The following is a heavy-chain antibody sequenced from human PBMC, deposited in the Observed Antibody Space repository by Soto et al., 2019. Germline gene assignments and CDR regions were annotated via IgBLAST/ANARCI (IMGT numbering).Heavy chain of an antibody. J-gene: IGHJ6*02. V-gene: IGHV3-9*01. Sequence: GGSLRLSCAASGFTFDDYAMHWVRQAPGKGLEWVSGISWNSGSIGYADSVKGRFTISRDNAKNSLYLQMNSLRAEDTALYYCAKDRGIEAAGGSYYYYYGMDVWGQGTTVPVYS. CDR1: GFTFDDYA. CDR2: ISWNSGSI. D-gene: IGHD6-13*01. CDR3: AKDRGIEAAGGSYYYYYGMDV.